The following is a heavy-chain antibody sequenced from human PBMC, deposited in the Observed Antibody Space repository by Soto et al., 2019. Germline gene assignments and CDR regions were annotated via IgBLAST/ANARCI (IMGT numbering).Heavy chain of an antibody. CDR1: DAFIRRHNW. V-gene: IGHV4-4*02. CDR2: IYHSGST. Sequence: PLTCAYSDAFIRRHNWWSCVQQHPGKGLEWIGEIYHSGSTNYNPSLKSRVTISVDKSKNQFSLKLSSVTAADTAVYYCARSLLAARLQRFDYWGQGTLVNVSS. CDR3: ARSLLAARLQRFDY. J-gene: IGHJ4*02. D-gene: IGHD6-6*01.